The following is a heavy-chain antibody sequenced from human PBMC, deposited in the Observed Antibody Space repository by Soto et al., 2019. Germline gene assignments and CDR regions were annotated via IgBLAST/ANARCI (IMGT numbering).Heavy chain of an antibody. J-gene: IGHJ6*02. D-gene: IGHD3-3*01. CDR1: GYTFTGYY. Sequence: ASVKGSCKASGYTFTGYYMHWVRQAPGQGLEWMGWINPNSGGTNYAQKFQGWVTMTRDTSISTAYMELSRLRSDDTAVYYCARGSGSYVFGVVIMPDYYYGMDVWGQGTTVTVSS. CDR3: ARGSGSYVFGVVIMPDYYYGMDV. CDR2: INPNSGGT. V-gene: IGHV1-2*04.